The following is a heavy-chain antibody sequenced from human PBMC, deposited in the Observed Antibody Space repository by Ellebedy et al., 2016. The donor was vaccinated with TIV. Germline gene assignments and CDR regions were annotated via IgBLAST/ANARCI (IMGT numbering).Heavy chain of an antibody. D-gene: IGHD2-21*02. V-gene: IGHV1-58*01. CDR3: AAGGLVGYCGGDCYMDL. CDR2: IVAGSGDT. CDR1: GFTFVSST. J-gene: IGHJ6*02. Sequence: AASVKVSCKAFGFTFVSSTVQWVRQARGQPLAWIGWIVAGSGDTKHAQNFQERVAMTRDVSGETAFLELSSLRPEDTAVYYCAAGGLVGYCGGDCYMDLWGQGTTVTVSS.